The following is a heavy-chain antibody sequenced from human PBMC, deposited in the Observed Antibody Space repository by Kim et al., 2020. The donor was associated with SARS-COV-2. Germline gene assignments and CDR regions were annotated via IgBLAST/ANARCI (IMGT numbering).Heavy chain of an antibody. CDR1: GYTFTGYY. CDR3: AREPTRIAAAHRKLSNWFDP. CDR2: INPNSGGT. V-gene: IGHV1-2*06. Sequence: ASVKVSCKASGYTFTGYYMHWVRQAPGQGLEWMGRINPNSGGTNYAQKFQGRVTMTRDTSISTAYMELSRLRSDDTAVYYCAREPTRIAAAHRKLSNWFDPWGQGTLVTVSS. J-gene: IGHJ5*02. D-gene: IGHD6-13*01.